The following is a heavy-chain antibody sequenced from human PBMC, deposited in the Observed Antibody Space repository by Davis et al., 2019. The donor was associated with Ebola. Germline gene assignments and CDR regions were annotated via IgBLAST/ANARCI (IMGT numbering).Heavy chain of an antibody. CDR2: INTRGGAR. CDR1: GFTFTSYS. V-gene: IGHV3-48*02. D-gene: IGHD3-10*02. Sequence: PGGSLRLSCVTSGFTFTSYSFNWIRQTPGKGLEWIAHINTRGGARVYADSVRGRFTISRDDAANPLSLQMDSLKHEDTAVYYCVRDYLFAFDSWGQGTPVTVSS. J-gene: IGHJ4*02. CDR3: VRDYLFAFDS.